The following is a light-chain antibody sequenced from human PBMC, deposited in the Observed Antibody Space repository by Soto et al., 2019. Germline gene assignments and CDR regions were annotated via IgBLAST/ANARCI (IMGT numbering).Light chain of an antibody. Sequence: DRVITQSPDTLSASPGERVSLSCRASQSVNHNLAWYQQKPGQAPRLLIYGASSLQSGVPSRFSGSGSGTEFTLTISSLQPDDFETYDCQQYNSYSPTFGQGTKVDIK. CDR2: GAS. J-gene: IGKJ1*01. CDR3: QQYNSYSPT. V-gene: IGKV3-15*01. CDR1: QSVNHN.